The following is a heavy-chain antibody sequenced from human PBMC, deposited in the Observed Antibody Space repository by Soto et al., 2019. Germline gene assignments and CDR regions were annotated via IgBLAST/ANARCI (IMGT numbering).Heavy chain of an antibody. CDR1: GGSISTYY. V-gene: IGHV4-59*01. Sequence: QVQLQESGPRLVKPSETLSLTCTVSGGSISTYYLTWIRQSPGKGLEWIGYVYYNGNTKYNTSLKSRVTITVDTTKNQCSLNLNSVNAADTAVYYCARDGSGVDFRDVTYYFDYWGQGTLITVSS. J-gene: IGHJ4*02. CDR2: VYYNGNT. D-gene: IGHD3-3*01. CDR3: ARDGSGVDFRDVTYYFDY.